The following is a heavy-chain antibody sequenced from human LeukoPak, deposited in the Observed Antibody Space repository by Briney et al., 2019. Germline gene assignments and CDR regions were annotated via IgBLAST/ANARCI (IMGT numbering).Heavy chain of an antibody. Sequence: GWSLRLSCAASTFTYSSYAMSWVRQAPAKGPAWVSAISAGADSTYYADSVQGRFTISRDNSKNTLFLQMSGLRAEDTAVYFCARGAYGDYDSWGQGTLVTVSS. D-gene: IGHD4-17*01. CDR3: ARGAYGDYDS. CDR1: TFTYSSYA. CDR2: ISAGADST. J-gene: IGHJ5*01. V-gene: IGHV3-23*01.